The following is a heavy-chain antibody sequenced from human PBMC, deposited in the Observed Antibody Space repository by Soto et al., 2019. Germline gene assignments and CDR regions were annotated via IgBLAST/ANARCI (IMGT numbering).Heavy chain of an antibody. Sequence: QVTLKESGPVVVKPTETLTLTCTVSGFSLNNARVAVSWIRQPPGKALEWLAHILSNDETSYNTSLRSRLTISPDISKSQVFLTMTHMDPEDDATYSCARGLAPKSYYFDYWGQGALVTVSS. CDR2: ILSNDET. J-gene: IGHJ4*02. CDR1: GFSLNNARVA. CDR3: ARGLAPKSYYFDY. V-gene: IGHV2-26*01.